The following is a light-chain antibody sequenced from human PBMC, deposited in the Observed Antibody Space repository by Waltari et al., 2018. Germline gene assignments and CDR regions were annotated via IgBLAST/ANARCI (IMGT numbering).Light chain of an antibody. CDR3: CSYAGSSTSFV. CDR1: SSDVGSYNL. V-gene: IGLV2-23*02. J-gene: IGLJ3*02. Sequence: QSALTQPASVSGSPGQSITISCTGTSSDVGSYNLVSWYQQHPGKAPKLMIYEVSKRPSGFSNRFSGSKSGNTASLTISGLQAEDEADYYCCSYAGSSTSFVFGGGTKLTVL. CDR2: EVS.